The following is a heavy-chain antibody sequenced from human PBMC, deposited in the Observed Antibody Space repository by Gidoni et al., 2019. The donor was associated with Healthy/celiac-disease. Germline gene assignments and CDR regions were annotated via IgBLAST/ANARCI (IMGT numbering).Heavy chain of an antibody. CDR2: IYYSGST. J-gene: IGHJ4*02. CDR1: GGSISSSSYY. D-gene: IGHD1-1*01. CDR3: ARLAAPNEFIDY. Sequence: QLQLQESGPGLVKPSETLSLTCTVPGGSISSSSYYWGWIRQPPGKGLEWIGSIYYSGSTYYNPSLKSRVTISVDTSKNQFSLKLSSVTAADTAVYYCARLAAPNEFIDYWGQGTLVTVSS. V-gene: IGHV4-39*01.